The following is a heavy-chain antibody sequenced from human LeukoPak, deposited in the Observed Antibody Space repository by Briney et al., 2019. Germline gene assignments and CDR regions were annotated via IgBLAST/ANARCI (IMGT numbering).Heavy chain of an antibody. CDR1: GFTFSSYS. D-gene: IGHD1-26*01. CDR3: ATIVGATSRAFDI. J-gene: IGHJ3*02. CDR2: ISSSSSYI. Sequence: PGGSLRLSCAASGFTFSSYSMNWVRQAPGKGLEWVSSISSSSSYIYYADSVKGRFTISRDNAKNSLYLQMNSLRAEDTAVYYCATIVGATSRAFDIWGQGTMVTVSS. V-gene: IGHV3-21*01.